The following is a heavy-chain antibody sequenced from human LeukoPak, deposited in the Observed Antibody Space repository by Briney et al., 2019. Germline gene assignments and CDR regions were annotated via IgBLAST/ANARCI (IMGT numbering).Heavy chain of an antibody. CDR1: GXSVSSNSSA. CDR3: VRDSGYGLDAFDI. D-gene: IGHD5-12*01. J-gene: IGHJ3*02. CDR2: TYYRSKWYN. Sequence: SQTLSLTCVISGXSVSSNSSAWNWIRQSPSRGLEWLGRTYYRSKWYNDYAVSVRSRITISPDTSKNQFSLHLNSVTPEDTAVYYCVRDSGYGLDAFDIWDQGTMVTVSS. V-gene: IGHV6-1*01.